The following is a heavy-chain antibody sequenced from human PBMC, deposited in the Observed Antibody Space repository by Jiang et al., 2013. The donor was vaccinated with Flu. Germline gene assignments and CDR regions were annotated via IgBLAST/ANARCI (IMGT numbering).Heavy chain of an antibody. D-gene: IGHD3-22*01. Sequence: VQLVESGGGVVQPGRSLRLSCAASGFTFSSYGMHWVRQAPGKGLEWVAVISYDGSDKYYADSVKGRFTISRDNSKNTLSLQMNSLGAEDTAVYYCAKVRLDSSGFYLDYVGPGNPGHRLL. J-gene: IGHJ4*02. CDR1: GFTFSSYG. CDR2: ISYDGSDK. V-gene: IGHV3-30*18. CDR3: AKVRLDSSGFYLDY.